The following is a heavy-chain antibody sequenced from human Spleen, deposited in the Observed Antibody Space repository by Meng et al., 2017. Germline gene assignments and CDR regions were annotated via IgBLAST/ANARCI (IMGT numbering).Heavy chain of an antibody. V-gene: IGHV4-4*02. CDR3: ASGPRGPDQMYYFDY. CDR2: IYHSGST. D-gene: IGHD1-14*01. J-gene: IGHJ4*02. Sequence: QVQLQQWVAGLLKPSETLSLTCAVSGGSISSSNWWSWVRQPPGKGLEWIGEIYHSGSTNYNPSLKSRVTISVDKSKNQFSLKLSSVTAADTAVYYCASGPRGPDQMYYFDYWGQGTLVTVSS. CDR1: GGSISSSNW.